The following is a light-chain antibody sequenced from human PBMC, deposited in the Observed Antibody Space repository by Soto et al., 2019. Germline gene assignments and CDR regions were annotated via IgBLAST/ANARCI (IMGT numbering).Light chain of an antibody. V-gene: IGLV2-14*01. J-gene: IGLJ1*01. CDR2: EVS. CDR3: SSYTGPYTLA. Sequence: TSSDVGAYNYVSWYQQHPGKAPKLIVHEVSDRPSGVSDRFSGSKSGNTASLTISGLQAEDEADYYCSSYTGPYTLAFGTVSKVTVL. CDR1: SSDVGAYNY.